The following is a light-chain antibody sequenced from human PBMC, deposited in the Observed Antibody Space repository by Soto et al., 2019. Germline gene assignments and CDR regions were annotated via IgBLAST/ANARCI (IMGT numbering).Light chain of an antibody. Sequence: DIQMTQSPSSVSASVGDRVTITCRASQDIGSWFAWYQQKPGKVRKLLIYPASILQSGVPSRFSASRSGTDFTLNINNLQREDFATYHCQQAKSFPVPVGQGTRLEIK. J-gene: IGKJ5*01. CDR1: QDIGSW. V-gene: IGKV1D-12*01. CDR3: QQAKSFPVP. CDR2: PAS.